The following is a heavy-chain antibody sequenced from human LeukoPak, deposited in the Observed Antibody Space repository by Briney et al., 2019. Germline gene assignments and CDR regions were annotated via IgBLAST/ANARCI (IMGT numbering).Heavy chain of an antibody. CDR1: GGSISSYY. CDR3: AREMRLGYSLDY. J-gene: IGHJ4*02. V-gene: IGHV4-59*12. D-gene: IGHD5-18*01. CDR2: LYYSGST. Sequence: PSETLSLTCTVSGGSISSYYWSWIRQPPGKGLEWIGSLYYSGSTYYNPSLKSRVTISVDTSKNQFSPKLSSVTAADTAVYYCAREMRLGYSLDYWGQGTLVTVSS.